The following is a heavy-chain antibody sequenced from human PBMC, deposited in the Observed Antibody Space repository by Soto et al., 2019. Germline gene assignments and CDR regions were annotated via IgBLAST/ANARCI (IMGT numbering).Heavy chain of an antibody. CDR3: TRDASRDSSARGWFDP. D-gene: IGHD6-13*01. V-gene: IGHV3-21*01. CDR2: ISSNSSYI. J-gene: IGHJ5*02. CDR1: GFTFRSFT. Sequence: GCLRVSCAASGFTFRSFTMNWVRQAPGKGLEWVSTISSNSSYIYYTDALRGRFTISRDNAKNSLHLQMNSLRAEDTAVYYCTRDASRDSSARGWFDPWGPGTLVTVSS.